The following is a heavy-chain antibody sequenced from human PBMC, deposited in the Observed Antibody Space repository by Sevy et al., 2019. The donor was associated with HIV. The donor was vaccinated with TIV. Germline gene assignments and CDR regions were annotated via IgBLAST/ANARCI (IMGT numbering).Heavy chain of an antibody. CDR3: ASRGGDFWNGYNFDH. D-gene: IGHD3-3*01. CDR2: ILFDGRNK. Sequence: GGSLRLSCAASGFTFSDFAMAWVRQAPGKGLEWVALILFDGRNKYYADSLMGRFTISRDNSKKTLFLEMNSLRHDDTAMYYCASRGGDFWNGYNFDHWGQGTLVTVSS. J-gene: IGHJ4*02. V-gene: IGHV3-30*03. CDR1: GFTFSDFA.